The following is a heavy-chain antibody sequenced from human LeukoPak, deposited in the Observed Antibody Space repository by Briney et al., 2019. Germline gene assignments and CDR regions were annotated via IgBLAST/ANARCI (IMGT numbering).Heavy chain of an antibody. V-gene: IGHV3-11*04. Sequence: PGGSLRLSCAASGFIFSDYYMGWIRQAPGNGLEWVAYITSSGSAIYRADSVKGRFTISRDNAKNSLYLQMNTLRAEDTAVYYCARAHKDAFDIWGQGTMVTVSS. CDR2: ITSSGSAI. J-gene: IGHJ3*02. CDR1: GFIFSDYY. CDR3: ARAHKDAFDI.